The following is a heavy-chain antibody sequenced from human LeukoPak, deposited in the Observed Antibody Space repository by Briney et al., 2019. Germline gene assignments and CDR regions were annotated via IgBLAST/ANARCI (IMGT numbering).Heavy chain of an antibody. CDR1: GFTFSSYA. CDR2: ISGSGGST. CDR3: VKVTGRDYYYYGMDV. J-gene: IGHJ6*02. D-gene: IGHD1-14*01. Sequence: GGSLRLSCVASGFTFSSYAMSWVRQAPGKGLEWVSAISGSGGSTYYADSVKGRFTISRDNSKNTLYLQMNSLRAEDTAVYYCVKVTGRDYYYYGMDVWGQGTTVTVSS. V-gene: IGHV3-23*01.